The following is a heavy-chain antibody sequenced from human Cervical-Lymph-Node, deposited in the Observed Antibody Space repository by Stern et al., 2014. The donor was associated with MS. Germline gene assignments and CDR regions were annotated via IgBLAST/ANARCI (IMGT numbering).Heavy chain of an antibody. CDR3: AKDVTGQGEYYFDH. D-gene: IGHD3-16*01. V-gene: IGHV3-23*04. J-gene: IGHJ4*02. CDR2: IRGSGAGT. Sequence: EVQLEESGGGLVQPGGSLRLSCAASGFTFSSYAMNWVRQAPGKGLEWVSAIRGSGAGTYYADSVKGRFTISRDNSRDTLYLQMNSLTVADTAVYYCAKDVTGQGEYYFDHWGQGTLVTVSS. CDR1: GFTFSSYA.